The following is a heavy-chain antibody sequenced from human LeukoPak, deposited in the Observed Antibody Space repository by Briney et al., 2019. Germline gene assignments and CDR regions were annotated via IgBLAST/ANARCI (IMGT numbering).Heavy chain of an antibody. CDR1: GFTFSSYG. D-gene: IGHD6-13*01. CDR3: AGAAAGTVWYFDL. J-gene: IGHJ2*01. V-gene: IGHV3-30*03. Sequence: GGSLRLSCAASGFTFSSYGMHWVRQAPGKGLEWVAVISYDGSNKYYADSVKGRFTISRDNFKNTLYLQMNSLRAEDTAVYYCAGAAAGTVWYFDLWGRGTLVTVSS. CDR2: ISYDGSNK.